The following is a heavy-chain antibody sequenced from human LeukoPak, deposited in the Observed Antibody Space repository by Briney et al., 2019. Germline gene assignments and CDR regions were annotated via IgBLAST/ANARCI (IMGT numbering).Heavy chain of an antibody. CDR2: ISSSSSYI. CDR1: GFTFSTYS. J-gene: IGHJ4*02. V-gene: IGHV3-21*03. Sequence: GGSLRLSCGASGFTFSTYSMNWVRQAPGKGLEWVSSISSSSSYIYYADSVKGRFTIFRHNAKNSLYLEMNSLRAEDTAVYYCARDEGFCSGGRCHISGFDYWGQGILVTVSS. CDR3: ARDEGFCSGGRCHISGFDY. D-gene: IGHD2-15*01.